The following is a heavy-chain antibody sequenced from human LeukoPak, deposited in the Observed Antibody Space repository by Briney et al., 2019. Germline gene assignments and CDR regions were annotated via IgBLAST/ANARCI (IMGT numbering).Heavy chain of an antibody. CDR1: GGSISSYY. V-gene: IGHV4-59*01. D-gene: IGHD3-10*01. CDR3: ARAVGGDGSGSL. J-gene: IGHJ4*02. Sequence: SETLSLTCTVSGGSISSYYWSWIRQPPGKGLEWIGYIYYRVTSDYNPSLKSRVAMSVDMSTRQISLKLSSVTAADTAVYYCARAVGGDGSGSLWGPGTLVTVSS. CDR2: IYYRVTS.